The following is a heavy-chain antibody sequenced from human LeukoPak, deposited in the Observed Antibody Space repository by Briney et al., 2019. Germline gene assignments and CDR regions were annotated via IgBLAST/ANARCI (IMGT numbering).Heavy chain of an antibody. J-gene: IGHJ6*04. V-gene: IGHV3-23*01. CDR1: GFTFSSYA. Sequence: GGSLRLSCAASGFTFSSYAMSWVRQAPGKGLEWVSAISGSGGSTYYADSVKGRFTISRDNSKNTLYLQMNSLRAEDTAVYYCAKGVVVVPAAMVGWDYYYYGMDVWGKGTTVTVSS. D-gene: IGHD2-2*01. CDR2: ISGSGGST. CDR3: AKGVVVVPAAMVGWDYYYYGMDV.